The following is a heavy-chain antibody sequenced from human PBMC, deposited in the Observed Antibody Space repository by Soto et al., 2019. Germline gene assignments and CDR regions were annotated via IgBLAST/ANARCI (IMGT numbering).Heavy chain of an antibody. CDR1: GGSFSGYY. V-gene: IGHV4-34*01. Sequence: SETLSLTCAVYGGSFSGYYWSWIRQPPGKGLEWIGEINHSGSTNYNPSLKSRVTISVDTSKNQFSLKLSSVTAADTAVYYCARGPLAEDSGRRLAGYFDYWGQGTLVTVSS. CDR2: INHSGST. CDR3: ARGPLAEDSGRRLAGYFDY. D-gene: IGHD5-12*01. J-gene: IGHJ4*02.